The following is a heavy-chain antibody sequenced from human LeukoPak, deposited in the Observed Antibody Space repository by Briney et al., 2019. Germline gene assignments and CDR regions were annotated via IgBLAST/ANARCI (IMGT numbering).Heavy chain of an antibody. V-gene: IGHV1-69*05. CDR1: GGTFSSYA. CDR2: IIPIFGTA. J-gene: IGHJ3*02. D-gene: IGHD3-22*01. Sequence: ASVKVSCKASGGTFSSYAISWVRQAPGQGLEWMGGIIPIFGTANYAQKFQGRVTMTTDTSTSTAYMELRSLRSDDTAVYYCARGGGGYYYDSQHDAFDIWGQGTMVTVSS. CDR3: ARGGGGYYYDSQHDAFDI.